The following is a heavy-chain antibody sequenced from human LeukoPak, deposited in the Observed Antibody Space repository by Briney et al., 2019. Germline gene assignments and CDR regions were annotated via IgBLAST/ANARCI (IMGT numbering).Heavy chain of an antibody. D-gene: IGHD4-17*01. J-gene: IGHJ4*02. CDR1: GGSFSGYY. CDR3: ARVTVQYYFDY. V-gene: IGHV4-34*01. Sequence: SETLSLTCAVYGGSFSGYYWSWIRQPPGKGLEWIGEINHSGSTNYNPSLKSRVTISVDTSKNQFSLKLSSVTAADTAVYYCARVTVQYYFDYWGQGTLVTVSS. CDR2: INHSGST.